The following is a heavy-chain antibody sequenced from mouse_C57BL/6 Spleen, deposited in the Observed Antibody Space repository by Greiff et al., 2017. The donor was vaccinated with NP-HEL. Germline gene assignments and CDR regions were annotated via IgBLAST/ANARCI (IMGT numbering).Heavy chain of an antibody. J-gene: IGHJ4*01. CDR3: ARGGDYDVYYAMDY. D-gene: IGHD2-4*01. Sequence: QVQLQQSGAELARPGASVKLSCKASGYTFTSYGISWVKQRTGQGLEWIGEIYPRSGNTYYNEKFKGKATLTADKSSSTAYMELRSLTSEDSAVYFCARGGDYDVYYAMDYWGQGTSVTVSS. V-gene: IGHV1-81*01. CDR1: GYTFTSYG. CDR2: IYPRSGNT.